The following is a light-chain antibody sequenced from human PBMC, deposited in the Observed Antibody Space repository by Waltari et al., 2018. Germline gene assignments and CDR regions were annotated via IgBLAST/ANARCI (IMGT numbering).Light chain of an antibody. CDR2: MAS. J-gene: IGKJ2*01. CDR3: QQYSSFST. V-gene: IGKV1-5*03. Sequence: DIQMTQSPSTLSASVRDRVTLSCQDSQSVGTWVAWYQQKPGKAPKLLIYMASSLESGVPARFSGSGSGTEFTLTINSLQPEDFATYFCQQYSSFSTFGQGTKVDI. CDR1: QSVGTW.